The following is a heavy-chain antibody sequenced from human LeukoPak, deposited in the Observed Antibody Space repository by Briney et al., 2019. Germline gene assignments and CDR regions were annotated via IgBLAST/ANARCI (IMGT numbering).Heavy chain of an antibody. J-gene: IGHJ4*02. D-gene: IGHD4-17*01. CDR1: VFTFSSYE. V-gene: IGHV3-48*03. CDR3: AREGAFGDRDY. CDR2: ISSSGSSI. Sequence: QPGGPLTLSCAASVFTFSSYEMNWVRQATGKALEWVSYISSSGSSIYYADSVKGRFTISRDNAKNSLYLQMNSLRAEDTAVYYCAREGAFGDRDYWGQGTLVTVSS.